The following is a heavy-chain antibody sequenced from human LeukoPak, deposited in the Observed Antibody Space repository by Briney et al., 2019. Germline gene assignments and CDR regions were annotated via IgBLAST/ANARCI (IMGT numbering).Heavy chain of an antibody. CDR3: ARDTPPPYGSGSLGYFDY. Sequence: GGSLRLSCAASGFTVSSNYMSWVRQAPGKGLEWVSVIYSGGSTYYADSVKGRFTISRDNSKNTLYLQMNSLRAEDTAVYYCARDTPPPYGSGSLGYFDYWGQGTLVTVSS. V-gene: IGHV3-66*01. J-gene: IGHJ4*02. CDR1: GFTVSSNY. D-gene: IGHD3-10*01. CDR2: IYSGGST.